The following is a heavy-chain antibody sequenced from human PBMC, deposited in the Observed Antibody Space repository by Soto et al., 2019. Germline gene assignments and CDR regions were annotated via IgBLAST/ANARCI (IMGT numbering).Heavy chain of an antibody. CDR1: GYPFSKYG. CDR2: IKPDNGNT. Sequence: QLQLVQSGGEVKKPGASVRVSCEAYGYPFSKYGISWIRQAPGQGLEWMGWIKPDNGNTDYAQKFQGRVTMTTDTSSNTAYMELRSLRSDDTAVYYCATSCDAGCVPWGQGTLVSVSS. J-gene: IGHJ5*02. CDR3: ATSCDAGCVP. V-gene: IGHV1-18*04.